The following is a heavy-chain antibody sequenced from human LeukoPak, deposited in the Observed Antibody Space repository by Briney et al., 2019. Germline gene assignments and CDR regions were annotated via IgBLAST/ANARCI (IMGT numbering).Heavy chain of an antibody. CDR2: IYYSGST. CDR3: ARSHSVWTSFDY. V-gene: IGHV4-59*01. J-gene: IGHJ4*02. CDR1: SGSISSYY. Sequence: SSETLSLTCTVSSGSISSYYWSWIRQTPGAGLEWIGYIYYSGSTNYNPSLKSRVTISVDTSKNQFSLKLNSVTAADTAVYYCARSHSVWTSFDYWGQGTLVTVSS. D-gene: IGHD3/OR15-3a*01.